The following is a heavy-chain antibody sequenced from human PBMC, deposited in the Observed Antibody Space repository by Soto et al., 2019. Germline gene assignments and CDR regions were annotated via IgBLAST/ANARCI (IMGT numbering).Heavy chain of an antibody. J-gene: IGHJ6*03. CDR1: GDSVSSYSAA. V-gene: IGHV6-1*01. D-gene: IGHD3-3*01. CDR3: ARDPEHYDLGNYYYYYMDV. Sequence: PSQTLSLTCAISGDSVSSYSAAWNWIRQSPSRGLEWLGRTYYRSKWYNDYAVSVKSRITINPDTSKNQFSLQLNSVTPEDTAVYYCARDPEHYDLGNYYYYYMDVWGKGTTVTVSS. CDR2: TYYRSKWYN.